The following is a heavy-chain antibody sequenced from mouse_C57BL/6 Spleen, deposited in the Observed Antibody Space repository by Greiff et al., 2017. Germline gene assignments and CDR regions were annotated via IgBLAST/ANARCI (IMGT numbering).Heavy chain of an antibody. Sequence: VQLQESGTELVKPGASVKLSCKASGYTFTSYWMHWVKQRPGQGLEWIGNINPSNGGTNYNEKFKSKATLTVDKSSSTAYMQLSSLTSEDSAVYYCARYHGSSGDYAMDYWGQGTSVTVSS. CDR1: GYTFTSYW. V-gene: IGHV1-53*01. D-gene: IGHD1-1*01. CDR2: INPSNGGT. CDR3: ARYHGSSGDYAMDY. J-gene: IGHJ4*01.